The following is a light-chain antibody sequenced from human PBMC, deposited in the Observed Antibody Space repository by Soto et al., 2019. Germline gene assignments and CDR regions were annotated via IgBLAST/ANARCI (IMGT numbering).Light chain of an antibody. CDR2: KAS. V-gene: IGKV1-5*03. CDR3: QQYDTYST. J-gene: IGKJ1*01. CDR1: QSVSSW. Sequence: DIQMTQSPSTLSASVGDRVTITCRASQSVSSWLAWYQQKPGKAPKLLIYKASSLESGVPSRFSGSGSRTEFTLTISGLQPDDFATYYCQQYDTYSTFGQGTKVEVK.